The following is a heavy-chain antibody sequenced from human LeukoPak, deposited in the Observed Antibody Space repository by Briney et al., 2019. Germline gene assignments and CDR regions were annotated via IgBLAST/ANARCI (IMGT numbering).Heavy chain of an antibody. CDR2: IRHDGSDN. D-gene: IGHD3-22*01. V-gene: IGHV3-30*02. CDR1: GFTFSTYG. CDR3: AKDRLGEWRGYFDSSGSTNYFEN. Sequence: GGSLRLSCAASGFTFSTYGMHWVRQAPGEGLEWVAFIRHDGSDNFYGDSVKGRSAISRDNPKNTMYLQMNSLRPEDTAVYYCAKDRLGEWRGYFDSSGSTNYFENWGQGTRVTVSS. J-gene: IGHJ4*02.